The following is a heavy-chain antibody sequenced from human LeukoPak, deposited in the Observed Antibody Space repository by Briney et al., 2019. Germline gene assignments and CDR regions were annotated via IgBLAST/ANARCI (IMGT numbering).Heavy chain of an antibody. J-gene: IGHJ4*02. CDR1: GASISDYY. D-gene: IGHD3-10*01. Sequence: PSETLSFTCTVSGASISDYYWSWIRQPPGKGLEWIGYIYYSGNTNYNPSLKSRATMSVDTSKSQFSLKLTSVTAADTAVFYCAREKIDGDHRGIFDYWGQGTLVTVSS. CDR2: IYYSGNT. V-gene: IGHV4-59*12. CDR3: AREKIDGDHRGIFDY.